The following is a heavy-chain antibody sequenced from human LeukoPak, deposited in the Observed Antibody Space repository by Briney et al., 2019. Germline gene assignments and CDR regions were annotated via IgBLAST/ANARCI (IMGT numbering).Heavy chain of an antibody. CDR2: IIPIFGTA. Sequence: SVKVSCKASGYTFTSYDINWVRQATGQGLEWMGGIIPIFGTANYAQKFQGRVTITTDESTSTAYMELSSLRSEDTAVYYCAETRRASLRYWFDPWGQGTLVTVSS. V-gene: IGHV1-69*05. CDR1: GYTFTSYD. CDR3: AETRRASLRYWFDP. J-gene: IGHJ5*02.